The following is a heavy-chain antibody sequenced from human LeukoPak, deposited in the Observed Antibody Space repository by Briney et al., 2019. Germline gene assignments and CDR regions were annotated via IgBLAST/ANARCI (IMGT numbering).Heavy chain of an antibody. CDR3: AKDAQIYGGNDAFDI. CDR1: GFTFSSYG. J-gene: IGHJ3*02. D-gene: IGHD4-23*01. CDR2: IWYDGSNK. V-gene: IGHV3-33*06. Sequence: PGRSLRLSCAASGFTFSSYGMHWVRQAPGKGLEWVAVIWYDGSNKYYADSVKGRFTISRDNSKNTLYLQMNSLRAEDTAVYYCAKDAQIYGGNDAFDIWAKGQWSPSLQ.